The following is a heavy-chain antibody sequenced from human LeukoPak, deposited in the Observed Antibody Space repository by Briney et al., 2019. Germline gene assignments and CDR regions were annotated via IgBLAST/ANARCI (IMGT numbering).Heavy chain of an antibody. CDR1: GYTFTSYY. D-gene: IGHD2-2*01. CDR2: INPSGGST. J-gene: IGHJ5*02. CDR3: ARDQDLCSSTSCSRGGWFDP. Sequence: ASVKVSCKASGYTFTSYYMHWVRQAPGQGLEWMGIINPSGGSTGYAQRFQGRVTMTRDTSTSTVYMELSSLRSEDTAVYYCARDQDLCSSTSCSRGGWFDPWGQGTLVTVSS. V-gene: IGHV1-46*01.